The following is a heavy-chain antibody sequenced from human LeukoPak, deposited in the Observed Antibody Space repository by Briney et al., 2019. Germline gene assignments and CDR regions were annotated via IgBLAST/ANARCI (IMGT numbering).Heavy chain of an antibody. CDR3: AKGVYGSGWPE. J-gene: IGHJ4*02. CDR1: GFTFSNYA. Sequence: PGASLRLSCAASGFTFSNYAMNWVRQAPGKGLEWVSHISGSGGITYYADSVKGRFTISRDNAKSTLYPQMNSLRAGDTAVYYWAKGVYGSGWPEWGQGTLVTVSS. CDR2: ISGSGGIT. V-gene: IGHV3-23*01. D-gene: IGHD6-19*01.